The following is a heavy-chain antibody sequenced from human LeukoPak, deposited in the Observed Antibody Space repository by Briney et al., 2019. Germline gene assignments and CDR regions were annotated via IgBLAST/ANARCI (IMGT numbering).Heavy chain of an antibody. CDR3: ARDIELST. D-gene: IGHD5-12*01. V-gene: IGHV3-23*01. J-gene: IGHJ3*01. CDR2: IASSGLNT. CDR1: GFMFRDAA. Sequence: GGSLRLSCAASGFMFRDAAMTWVRQAPGKGPGWVSLIASSGLNTYYADSVRGRFTISRDNSKNTLSLQMNSLRVEDTAIYYCARDIELSTWGLGTLVTVSS.